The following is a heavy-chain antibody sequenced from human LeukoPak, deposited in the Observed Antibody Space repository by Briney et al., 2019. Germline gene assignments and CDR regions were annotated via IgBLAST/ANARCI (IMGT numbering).Heavy chain of an antibody. J-gene: IGHJ6*02. D-gene: IGHD4-23*01. CDR1: GFTFSSYS. CDR2: ISSTSSPI. Sequence: GGSLRLSCAASGFTFSSYSMNWVRQAPGKGLEWVSYISSTSSPIYYADSVEGRFTVSRDSAKNSLYLHMNSLRDEDTAAYYCARAAVEGYYYYGMDVWGQGTTVTVSS. V-gene: IGHV3-48*02. CDR3: ARAAVEGYYYYGMDV.